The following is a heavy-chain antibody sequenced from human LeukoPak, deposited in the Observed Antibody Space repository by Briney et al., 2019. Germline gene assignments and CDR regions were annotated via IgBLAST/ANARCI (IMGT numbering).Heavy chain of an antibody. D-gene: IGHD1-26*01. Sequence: GAPVKVSCKASGYTFTGYYMHWVRQAPGQGLEWMGWINPNSGGTNYAQKFQGRVTMTRDTSISTAYMELSRLRSDDTAVYYCARTPYGSGSYLAEYFQHWGQGTLVTVSS. CDR1: GYTFTGYY. J-gene: IGHJ1*01. CDR2: INPNSGGT. V-gene: IGHV1-2*02. CDR3: ARTPYGSGSYLAEYFQH.